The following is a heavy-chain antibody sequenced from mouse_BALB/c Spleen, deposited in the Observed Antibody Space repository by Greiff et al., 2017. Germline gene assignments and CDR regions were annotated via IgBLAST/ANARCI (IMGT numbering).Heavy chain of an antibody. CDR2: ISYSGST. V-gene: IGHV3-8*02. CDR1: GDSITSGY. CDR3: ARWGNTVVAHSFDY. Sequence: EVKLMESGPGLVKPSQSLSLTCSVTGDSITSGYWNWIRKFPGNKLEYMGYISYSGSTYYNPSLKSRISITRDTSKNQYYLQLNSVTTEDTATYYWARWGNTVVAHSFDYWGQGTTLTVSS. J-gene: IGHJ2*01. D-gene: IGHD1-1*01.